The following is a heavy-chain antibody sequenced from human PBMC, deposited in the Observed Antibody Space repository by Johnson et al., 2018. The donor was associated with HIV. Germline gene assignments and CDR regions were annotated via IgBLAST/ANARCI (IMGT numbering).Heavy chain of an antibody. V-gene: IGHV3-30*03. CDR2: ISYDGSYK. CDR1: GFTFSSYA. J-gene: IGHJ3*02. CDR3: ARVRRSGTYYVDAFDI. Sequence: QVQLVESGGGVVQPGRSLRLSCAASGFTFSSYAMHCVRQAPGKGLEWVAVISYDGSYKYYADSVEGRFTISRDNSKNTLYLQMNSLRAEDTALYYCARVRRSGTYYVDAFDIWGQGTMVTVSS. D-gene: IGHD1-26*01.